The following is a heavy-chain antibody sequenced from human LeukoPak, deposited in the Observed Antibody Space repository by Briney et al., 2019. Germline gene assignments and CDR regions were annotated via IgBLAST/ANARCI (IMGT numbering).Heavy chain of an antibody. CDR1: GGSISTYY. V-gene: IGHV4-59*01. Sequence: PSETLSLTCTVSGGSISTYYWSWIRQPPGKGLEWIGYIYYSGNTVYNPSLKSRVTMSVDTSKNQFSLRLSSVTTADTAVYYCARVGSYNFDYCGQGTLVTVSS. CDR2: IYYSGNT. D-gene: IGHD3-10*01. J-gene: IGHJ4*02. CDR3: ARVGSYNFDY.